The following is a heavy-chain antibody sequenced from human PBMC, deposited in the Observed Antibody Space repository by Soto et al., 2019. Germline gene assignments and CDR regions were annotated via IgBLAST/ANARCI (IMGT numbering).Heavy chain of an antibody. V-gene: IGHV3-48*02. CDR3: ARDAGYGDDGDY. CDR1: GFSLRGYS. Sequence: EVQLVESGGGLVQPGGSLRLSCAASGFSLRGYSMSWVRQAPGKGLEWVSYISGTGSSIYADSVKGRFTISRDNAKNSVYQKMNSLGDDDTAVYYCARDAGYGDDGDYWGQGTLVTVSS. J-gene: IGHJ4*02. CDR2: ISGTGSSI. D-gene: IGHD4-17*01.